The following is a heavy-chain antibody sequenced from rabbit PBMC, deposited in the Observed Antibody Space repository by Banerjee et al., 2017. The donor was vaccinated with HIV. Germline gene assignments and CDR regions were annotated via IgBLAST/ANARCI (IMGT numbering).Heavy chain of an antibody. D-gene: IGHD1-1*01. J-gene: IGHJ4*01. Sequence: TWAKGPFTISLDNAQNTVFLQMTSLTAADTATYFCARDGVRSSVYYELWGPGTLVTVS. V-gene: IGHV1S64*01. CDR3: ARDGVRSSVYYEL.